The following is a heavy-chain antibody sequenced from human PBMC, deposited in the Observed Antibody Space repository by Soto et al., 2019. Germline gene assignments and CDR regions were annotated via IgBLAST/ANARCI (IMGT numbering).Heavy chain of an antibody. CDR3: AREVVRKGFDS. CDR2: MNPNSGNT. D-gene: IGHD2-15*01. J-gene: IGHJ5*01. Sequence: ASVKVSCKASGYTFTSYGISWVRQATGQGLEWMGWMNPNSGNTDYAQKFQGRVTMARNTSISTAYMELSSLSSEDTAVYYCAREVVRKGFDSWGQGTLVTVSS. V-gene: IGHV1-8*02. CDR1: GYTFTSYG.